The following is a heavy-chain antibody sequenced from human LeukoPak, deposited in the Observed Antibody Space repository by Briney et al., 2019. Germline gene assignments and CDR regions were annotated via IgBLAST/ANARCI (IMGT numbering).Heavy chain of an antibody. J-gene: IGHJ5*02. Sequence: AAVKVFCKTSGFTFTACYFTWVRQAGRQGLEWIGCMDPNNAATNSAQNVQARVTIARDTSINTSYMDSSRLTSDHTAVYYCARDWWGPDRIAAANWLYPWGQGTLVIVSS. CDR3: ARDWWGPDRIAAANWLYP. D-gene: IGHD6-13*01. V-gene: IGHV1-2*02. CDR1: GFTFTACY. CDR2: MDPNNAAT.